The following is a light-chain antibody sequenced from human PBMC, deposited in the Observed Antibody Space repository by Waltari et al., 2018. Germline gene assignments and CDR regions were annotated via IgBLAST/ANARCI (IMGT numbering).Light chain of an antibody. CDR1: SSDVGGSNY. J-gene: IGLJ2*01. V-gene: IGLV2-14*03. CDR3: ASYTSTRTVV. Sequence: QSALTQPASVSGSPGQSITISCSGTSSDVGGSNYVSWYQQHPGNAPKLIIFDVTRWPSGVSNRFSGSKSGNTASLTIFGLQAEDEADYYCASYTSTRTVVFGGGTRVTVL. CDR2: DVT.